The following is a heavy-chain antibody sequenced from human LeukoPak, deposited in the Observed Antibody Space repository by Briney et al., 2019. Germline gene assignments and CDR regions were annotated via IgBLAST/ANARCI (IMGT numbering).Heavy chain of an antibody. CDR2: MNPNSGNT. V-gene: IGHV1-8*03. Sequence: ASVKVSCKASGYTFTSYYMHWVRQATGQGLEWMGWMNPNSGNTGYAQKFQGRVTITRNTSISTAYMELSSLRSEDTAVYYCARGWDYYYYYMDVWGKGTTVTVSS. D-gene: IGHD1-26*01. CDR3: ARGWDYYYYYMDV. CDR1: GYTFTSYY. J-gene: IGHJ6*03.